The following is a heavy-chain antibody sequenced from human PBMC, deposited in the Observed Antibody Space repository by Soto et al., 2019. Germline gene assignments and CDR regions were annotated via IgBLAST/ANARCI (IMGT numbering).Heavy chain of an antibody. D-gene: IGHD3-16*01. V-gene: IGHV4-4*07. Sequence: SETLSLTCSVSGASSSNFYWSWIRQSAGKGLEWIGRFYTRGTTDYNPSLKSRVTMSIDTSKNRVSLSLTSVTAADTAVYYCAKGGTYYFDSWGQGIVVTVSS. J-gene: IGHJ4*02. CDR3: AKGGTYYFDS. CDR1: GASSSNFY. CDR2: FYTRGTT.